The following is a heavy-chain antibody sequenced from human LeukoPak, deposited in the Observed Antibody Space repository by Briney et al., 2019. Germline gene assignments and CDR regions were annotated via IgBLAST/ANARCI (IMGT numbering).Heavy chain of an antibody. CDR2: ITSNSVYM. D-gene: IGHD4-17*01. J-gene: IGHJ4*02. CDR1: GFTFSTYS. Sequence: PGGSLRLSCAASGFTFSTYSMNWVRQVPGKGLEWVSSITSNSVYMYYADSVEGRFTISRDNAKNSLYLQMGSLRADDTAIYYCAKDLDDYGYYEDYWGQGTLVTVSS. CDR3: AKDLDDYGYYEDY. V-gene: IGHV3-21*04.